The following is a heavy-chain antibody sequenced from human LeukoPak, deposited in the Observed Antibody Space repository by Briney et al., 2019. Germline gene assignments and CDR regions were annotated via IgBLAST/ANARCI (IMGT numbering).Heavy chain of an antibody. J-gene: IGHJ4*02. CDR3: TRDQTPYY. CDR2: ITSKIYGGTP. Sequence: GGSLRLSCTPSGFTFGYHAMTWVRQAPGKGREGVGFITSKIYGGTPEHAASVKGRFPISRDDSRGIAYLQMNSLKTEDTAVYYCTRDQTPYYWGQGTLVSVSS. V-gene: IGHV3-49*04. CDR1: GFTFGYHA.